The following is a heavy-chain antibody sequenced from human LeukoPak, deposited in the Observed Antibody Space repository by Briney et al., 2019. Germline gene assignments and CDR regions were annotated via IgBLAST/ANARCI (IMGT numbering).Heavy chain of an antibody. D-gene: IGHD3-22*01. J-gene: IGHJ4*02. V-gene: IGHV1-8*03. Sequence: ASVKVSCKASGYTFTSYDINWVRQATGQGLEWMGWINPNSGNTGYAQKFQGRVTITRNTSISTAYMELSSLRSEDTAMDYCARTDQDYYDSAGFDYWGQGTLVTVSS. CDR2: INPNSGNT. CDR3: ARTDQDYYDSAGFDY. CDR1: GYTFTSYD.